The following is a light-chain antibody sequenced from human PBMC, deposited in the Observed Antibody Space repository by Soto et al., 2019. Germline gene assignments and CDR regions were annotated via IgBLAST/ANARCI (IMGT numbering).Light chain of an antibody. CDR1: LSVASY. CDR3: QQRSNWPRT. V-gene: IGKV3-11*01. Sequence: EIVLTQSPATLSLSPGERATLSCRASLSVASYLAWYQQKPGQAPRLLIYDASNRATGVQPRFRGSGSGTDFTLTITSLESEDFGVYFCQQRSNWPRTFGQGTKVEI. J-gene: IGKJ1*01. CDR2: DAS.